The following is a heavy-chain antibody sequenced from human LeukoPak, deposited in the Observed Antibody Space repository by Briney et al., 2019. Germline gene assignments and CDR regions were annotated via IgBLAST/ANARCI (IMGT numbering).Heavy chain of an antibody. CDR2: ISSSSSTI. V-gene: IGHV3-48*01. CDR3: ARGSFVRSSTSCYDY. D-gene: IGHD2-2*01. J-gene: IGHJ4*02. Sequence: GGSLRLSCAASGFTFSSYSMNWVRQAPGKGLEWVSYISSSSSTIYYADSVKGRFTISRDNAKNSLYLQMNSLRAEDTAVYYCARGSFVRSSTSCYDYWGQGTLVTVSS. CDR1: GFTFSSYS.